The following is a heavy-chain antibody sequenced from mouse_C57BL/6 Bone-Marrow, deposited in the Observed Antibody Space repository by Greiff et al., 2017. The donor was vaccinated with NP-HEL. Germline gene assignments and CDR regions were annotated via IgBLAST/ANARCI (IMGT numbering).Heavy chain of an antibody. CDR2: ISDGGSYT. V-gene: IGHV5-4*01. J-gene: IGHJ2*01. CDR1: GFTFSSYA. Sequence: DVMLVESGGGLVKPGGSLKLSCAASGFTFSSYAMSWVRQTPEKRLEWVATISDGGSYTYYPDNVKGRFTISRDNAKNNLYLQMSHLKSEDTAMYYCARDRGGSSVFDYWGQGTTLTVSS. D-gene: IGHD1-1*01. CDR3: ARDRGGSSVFDY.